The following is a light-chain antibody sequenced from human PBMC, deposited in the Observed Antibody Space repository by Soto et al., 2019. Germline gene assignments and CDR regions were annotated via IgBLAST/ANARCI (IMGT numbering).Light chain of an antibody. V-gene: IGLV2-14*01. CDR3: RSYTTSSSYV. CDR1: ISDVGGYIY. J-gene: IGLJ1*01. Sequence: SVLSPPASVCGSPGQSITISCTGTISDVGGYIYVSWYQQHPGKAPKLMIYDVTSRPSGVSYRFSGSKSGNTASLTISGFQAEDEADYYCRSYTTSSSYVFGTGTKVTGL. CDR2: DVT.